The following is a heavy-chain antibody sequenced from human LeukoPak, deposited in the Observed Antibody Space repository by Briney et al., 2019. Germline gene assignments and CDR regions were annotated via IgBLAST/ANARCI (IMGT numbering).Heavy chain of an antibody. CDR3: ASQYSSSYNWFDP. Sequence: SETLSLTCTVSGGSISSGGYYWSWIRQHPGKGLEWIGYIYYSGSTYYNPSLKSRVTISVDTSKNQFSLKLSSVTAADTAVYYCASQYSSSYNWFDPWGQGTLVTVSS. J-gene: IGHJ5*02. CDR2: IYYSGST. CDR1: GGSISSGGYY. D-gene: IGHD6-13*01. V-gene: IGHV4-31*03.